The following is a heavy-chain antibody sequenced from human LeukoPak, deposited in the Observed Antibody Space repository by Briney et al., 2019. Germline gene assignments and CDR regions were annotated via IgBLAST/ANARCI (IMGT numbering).Heavy chain of an antibody. CDR3: ARDLAVASWFDY. Sequence: SETLSLICAVYGGSFSGYYWSWIRQPPGKGLEWIGEINHSGSTNYNPSLKSRVTISVDTSKNQFSLKLSSVTAADTAVYYCARDLAVASWFDYWGQGTLVTVSS. D-gene: IGHD6-19*01. CDR1: GGSFSGYY. CDR2: INHSGST. V-gene: IGHV4-34*01. J-gene: IGHJ4*02.